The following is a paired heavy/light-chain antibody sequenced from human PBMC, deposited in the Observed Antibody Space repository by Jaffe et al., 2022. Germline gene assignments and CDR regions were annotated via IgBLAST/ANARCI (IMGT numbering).Heavy chain of an antibody. V-gene: IGHV1-18*01. CDR3: ARLYYDFWSGYPHYYMDV. CDR1: GYTFTSYG. CDR2: ISAYNGNT. D-gene: IGHD3-3*01. Sequence: QVQLVQSGAEVKKPGASVKVSCKASGYTFTSYGISWVRQAPGQGLEWMGWISAYNGNTNYAQKLQGRVTMTTDTSTSTAYMELRSLRSDDTAVYYCARLYYDFWSGYPHYYMDVWGKGTTVTVSS. J-gene: IGHJ6*03.
Light chain of an antibody. CDR3: SSYAGSNIGV. V-gene: IGLV2-8*01. J-gene: IGLJ2*01. CDR1: SSDVGGYNY. Sequence: QSALTQPPSASGSPGQSVTISCTGTSSDVGGYNYVSWYQQHPGKAPKLMIYEVSKRPSGVPDRFSGSKSGNTASLTVSGLQAEDEADYYCSSYAGSNIGVFGGGTKLTVL. CDR2: EVS.